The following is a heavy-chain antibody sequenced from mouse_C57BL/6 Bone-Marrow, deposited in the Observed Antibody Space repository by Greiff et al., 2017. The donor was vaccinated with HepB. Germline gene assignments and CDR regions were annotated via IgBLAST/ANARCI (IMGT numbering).Heavy chain of an antibody. D-gene: IGHD1-1*01. CDR2: ISSGGSYT. J-gene: IGHJ1*03. CDR1: GFTFSSYG. Sequence: EVQGVESGGDLVKPGGSLKLSCAASGFTFSSYGMSWVRQTPDKRLEWVATISSGGSYTYYPDSVKGRFTISRDNAKNTLYLQMSSLKSEDTAMYYCARHLYYYGSSPHWYFDVWGTGTTVTVSS. CDR3: ARHLYYYGSSPHWYFDV. V-gene: IGHV5-6*01.